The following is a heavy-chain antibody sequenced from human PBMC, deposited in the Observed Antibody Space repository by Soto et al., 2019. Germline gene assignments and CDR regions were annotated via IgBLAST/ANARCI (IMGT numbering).Heavy chain of an antibody. Sequence: ASVKVSCKASEYTITGYYIHWVRQAPGQGLEWMGGINPNSGASNYAQKFQGRVTMTRDTSISTGYMELSRLRSDDTAVYYCARYCSSTSCQFDPWGQGTLVTVS. CDR1: EYTITGYY. J-gene: IGHJ5*02. V-gene: IGHV1-2*02. CDR3: ARYCSSTSCQFDP. CDR2: INPNSGAS. D-gene: IGHD2-2*01.